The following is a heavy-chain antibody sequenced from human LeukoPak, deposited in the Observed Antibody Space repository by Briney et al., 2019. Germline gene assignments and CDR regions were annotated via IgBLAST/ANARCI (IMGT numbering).Heavy chain of an antibody. Sequence: GGSLRLSCAASGFTFSSYAMSWVRQAPGKGLEWVSAISGSGGSTYYADSVKGLFTISRDNSKNTLYLQMNSLRAEDTAVYYCAKDEHANNPLYYFDYWGQGTLVTVSS. J-gene: IGHJ4*02. CDR2: ISGSGGST. CDR1: GFTFSSYA. V-gene: IGHV3-23*01. D-gene: IGHD1-14*01. CDR3: AKDEHANNPLYYFDY.